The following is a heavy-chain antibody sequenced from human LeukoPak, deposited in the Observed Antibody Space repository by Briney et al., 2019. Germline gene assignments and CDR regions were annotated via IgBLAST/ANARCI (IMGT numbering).Heavy chain of an antibody. V-gene: IGHV3-30*02. CDR2: IQYNGNNE. D-gene: IGHD4-17*01. Sequence: GGSLRLSCAASGFTFSTYGMHRVRQARDKWLEWVAFIQYNGNNEYYADSVKGRFTISRANSKNTLNLQMNSLRTEDTAVYYCAKENDYGDYRPMGYFDYWGQGALVTVSS. CDR1: GFTFSTYG. CDR3: AKENDYGDYRPMGYFDY. J-gene: IGHJ4*02.